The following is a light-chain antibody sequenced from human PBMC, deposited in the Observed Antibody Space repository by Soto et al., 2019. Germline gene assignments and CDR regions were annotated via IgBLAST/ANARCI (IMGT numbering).Light chain of an antibody. CDR2: GAS. Sequence: EIVLTQSPGTLSLSPGERATLSCRASQSVSNNYLAWYQQKPGQAPRLLIYGASNRATGIPDRFSGSGSGTDFTLTISSLQPEDFAVYYCQQDYNLPITFGQGTRLEI. J-gene: IGKJ5*01. CDR3: QQDYNLPIT. CDR1: QSVSNNY. V-gene: IGKV3D-7*01.